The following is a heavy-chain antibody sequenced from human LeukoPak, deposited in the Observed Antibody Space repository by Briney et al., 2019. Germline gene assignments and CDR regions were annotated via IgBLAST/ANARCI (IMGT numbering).Heavy chain of an antibody. CDR2: ISYDGSNK. CDR3: ARSKNAFDI. CDR1: GFTFSSYA. J-gene: IGHJ3*02. Sequence: GGSQRLSCAASGFTFSSYAMHWVRQAPGKGLEWVAVISYDGSNKYYADSVKGRFTISRDNSKNTLYLQMNSLRAEDTAVYYCARSKNAFDIWGQGTMVTVSS. V-gene: IGHV3-30-3*01.